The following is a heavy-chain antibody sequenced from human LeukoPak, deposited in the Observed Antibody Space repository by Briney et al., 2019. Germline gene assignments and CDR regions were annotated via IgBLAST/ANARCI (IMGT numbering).Heavy chain of an antibody. CDR2: INPNSGGT. V-gene: IGHV1-2*02. CDR3: AREGGLQWLIY. CDR1: GYTFTGYY. D-gene: IGHD6-19*01. Sequence: ASVKVSCKASGYTFTGYYMHWVRQAPGQGLEWMGWINPNSGGTNYAQEFQGRVTMTRDTSISTAYMELSRLRSDGTAVYYCAREGGLQWLIYWGQGTLVTVSS. J-gene: IGHJ4*02.